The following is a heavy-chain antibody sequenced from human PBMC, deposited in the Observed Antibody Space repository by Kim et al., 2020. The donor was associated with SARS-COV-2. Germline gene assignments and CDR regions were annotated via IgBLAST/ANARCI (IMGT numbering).Heavy chain of an antibody. Sequence: SETLSLTCTVSGGSISSSSYYWGWIRQPPGKGLEWIGSIYYSGSTYYNPSLKSRVTISADTSKNQFSLKLSSVTATDTAVYYCASSNPRRLLWFGELLYNWFDPWGQGTLVTVSS. D-gene: IGHD3-10*01. J-gene: IGHJ5*02. CDR3: ASSNPRRLLWFGELLYNWFDP. CDR1: GGSISSSSYY. V-gene: IGHV4-39*01. CDR2: IYYSGST.